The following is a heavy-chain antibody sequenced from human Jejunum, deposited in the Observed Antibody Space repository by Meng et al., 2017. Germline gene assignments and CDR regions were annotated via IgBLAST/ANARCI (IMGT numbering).Heavy chain of an antibody. V-gene: IGHV3-15*01. CDR2: IKSKSDGGTT. Sequence: GESLKISCAASGLTFNSAWMTWVRQAPGKGLEWVGRIKSKSDGGTTEYAAPVKGRFTISKDDSKNTLYLQMNTLETEDTAVYYCTTDPGGRWVDAWGHG. CDR3: TTDPGGRWVDA. J-gene: IGHJ5*01. CDR1: GLTFNSAW. D-gene: IGHD3-10*01.